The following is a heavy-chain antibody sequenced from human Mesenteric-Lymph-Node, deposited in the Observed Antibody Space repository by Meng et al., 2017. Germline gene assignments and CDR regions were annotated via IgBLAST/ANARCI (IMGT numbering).Heavy chain of an antibody. CDR1: GGSFSGYY. CDR2: INHSGST. J-gene: IGHJ4*02. D-gene: IGHD2/OR15-2a*01. Sequence: QVQLQQWGAGLLKPSETLSLTCAVYGGSFSGYYWSWIRQSPGKGLEWIGEINHSGSTNYNPPLKSRVTISVDTSKNQFSLKLSSVTAADTAVYYCARGFLSFVRVFDYWGQGTLVTVSS. CDR3: ARGFLSFVRVFDY. V-gene: IGHV4-34*01.